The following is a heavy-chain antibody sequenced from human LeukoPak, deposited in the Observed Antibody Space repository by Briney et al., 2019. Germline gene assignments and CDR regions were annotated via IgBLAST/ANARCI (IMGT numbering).Heavy chain of an antibody. V-gene: IGHV3-43*02. J-gene: IGHJ4*02. Sequence: GGSLRLSCAASGFNFDDYAMHWVRQAPGEGLEWVSFISGDGGSAYYADSVKGRFTISRDNSKNSLYLQMNGLRTDDTALYYCAKDRDTTGYTHWGQGTLVTVSS. CDR2: ISGDGGSA. CDR3: AKDRDTTGYTH. CDR1: GFNFDDYA. D-gene: IGHD3-22*01.